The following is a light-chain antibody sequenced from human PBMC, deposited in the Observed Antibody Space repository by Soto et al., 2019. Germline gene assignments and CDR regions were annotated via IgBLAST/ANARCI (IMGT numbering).Light chain of an antibody. CDR1: QSVGTY. CDR3: QQRYNWPNT. Sequence: EIVLTQSTATLSLSPGERATLSCRASQSVGTYLAWYQHNPGQAPRLLIYDASNRATGIPARFSGSGSGTDFTLTISSPEHEDFAVYYCQQRYNWPNTFGQGTKLEIK. CDR2: DAS. J-gene: IGKJ2*01. V-gene: IGKV3-11*01.